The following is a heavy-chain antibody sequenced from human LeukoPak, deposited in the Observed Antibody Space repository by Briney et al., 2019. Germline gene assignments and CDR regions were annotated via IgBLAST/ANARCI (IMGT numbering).Heavy chain of an antibody. CDR3: ARSSNYYGSGSYFDY. CDR2: VHYSGST. V-gene: IGHV4-61*08. CDR1: GDSVSSGGFH. D-gene: IGHD3-10*01. J-gene: IGHJ4*02. Sequence: PSETLSLTCSVSGDSVSSGGFHWSWIRQPPGKGLEWIGHVHYSGSTNYNPSLKSRVTISVDTSKKQFSLKLSSVTAADTAVYYCARSSNYYGSGSYFDYWGQGTLVTISS.